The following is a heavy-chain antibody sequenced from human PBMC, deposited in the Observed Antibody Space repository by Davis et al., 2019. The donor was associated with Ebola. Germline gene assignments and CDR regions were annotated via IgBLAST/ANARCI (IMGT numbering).Heavy chain of an antibody. J-gene: IGHJ4*02. D-gene: IGHD2-15*01. CDR2: ISYDGSNK. CDR3: AKWDCSGGSCYGGDY. CDR1: GFTFSSYG. V-gene: IGHV3-30*18. Sequence: GESLKISCAASGFTFSSYGMHWVRQAPGKGLEWVAVISYDGSNKYYADSVKGRFTISRDNSKNTLYLQMNSLRAEDTAVYYCAKWDCSGGSCYGGDYWGQGTLVTVSS.